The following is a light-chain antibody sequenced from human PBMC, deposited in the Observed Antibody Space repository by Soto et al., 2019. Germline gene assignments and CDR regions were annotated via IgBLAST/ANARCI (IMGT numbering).Light chain of an antibody. CDR2: DTS. Sequence: ETVLTQSPGTLSLSPGERATVSCRASQSVGGSSLAWYQQRPGQAPRLLIYDTSKRATGIPDRFSGSGSGTDFTLTISRLEPDDFATYYCQHYNSYSEAFGQGTKVDIK. V-gene: IGKV3-20*01. J-gene: IGKJ1*01. CDR1: QSVGGSS. CDR3: QHYNSYSEA.